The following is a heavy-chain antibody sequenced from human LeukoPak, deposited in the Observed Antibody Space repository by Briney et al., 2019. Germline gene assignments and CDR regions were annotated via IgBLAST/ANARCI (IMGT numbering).Heavy chain of an antibody. V-gene: IGHV4-59*01. D-gene: IGHD5-24*01. Sequence: PSATLSLTCTVSGGSISSYYWSWSRQHPGKGLEWSGYIYVSGRTNYNPSLKSRVTISVDTSKNQFSLKLSSVTAADTAVYYCARPLGMATIPPTAFDIWGQGTMVTVSS. CDR3: ARPLGMATIPPTAFDI. CDR1: GGSISSYY. J-gene: IGHJ3*02. CDR2: IYVSGRT.